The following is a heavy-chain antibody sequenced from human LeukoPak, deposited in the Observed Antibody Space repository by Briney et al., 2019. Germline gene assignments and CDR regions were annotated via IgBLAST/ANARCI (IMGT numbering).Heavy chain of an antibody. J-gene: IGHJ4*02. CDR1: GFTFSSYW. V-gene: IGHV3-7*01. CDR2: IQQDGSEK. D-gene: IGHD6-6*01. Sequence: GGSLRLSCAASGFTFSSYWMSWVRQAPGKGLEWVANIQQDGSEKYYVDSVKGRFTISRDNAKNSLYLQMNSLRAEDTAVYYCARELGSYSSSSQGDYWGQGTLVTVSS. CDR3: ARELGSYSSSSQGDY.